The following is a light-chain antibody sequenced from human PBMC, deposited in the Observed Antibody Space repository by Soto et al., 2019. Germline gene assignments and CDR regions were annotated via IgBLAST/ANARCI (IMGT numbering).Light chain of an antibody. CDR1: RSVGSN. CDR3: QQYNYWPRT. CDR2: GTS. Sequence: EIVMTQSPATLSVSPGERATLSCRASRSVGSNLAWYQQKPGQAPRLLIYGTSTRATDIPARFSGSGSWTEFTLTIDSLQSEDFAVYYCQQYNYWPRTFGPGTKVDIK. J-gene: IGKJ1*01. V-gene: IGKV3-15*01.